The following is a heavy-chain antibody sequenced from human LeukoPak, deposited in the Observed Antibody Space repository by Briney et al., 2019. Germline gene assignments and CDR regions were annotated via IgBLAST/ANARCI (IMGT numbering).Heavy chain of an antibody. Sequence: GGSLRLSCAASGFTFSSHWMSWVRQAPGKGLEWVANIKQDGSEKYYVDSVKGRFTISRDNAKNSLYLQMNSLRAEDTAVYYCARDSIESRISFGYDYWGQGTLVTVSS. J-gene: IGHJ4*02. V-gene: IGHV3-7*01. CDR1: GFTFSSHW. CDR3: ARDSIESRISFGYDY. D-gene: IGHD2-15*01. CDR2: IKQDGSEK.